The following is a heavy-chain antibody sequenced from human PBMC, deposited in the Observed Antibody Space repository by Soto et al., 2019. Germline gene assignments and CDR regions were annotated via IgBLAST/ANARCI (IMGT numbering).Heavy chain of an antibody. CDR2: IKQDGSEK. CDR1: GFTFSSYW. D-gene: IGHD3-16*02. CDR3: ARVGPYDYIWGSYRYTGMSLFDY. Sequence: GGSLRLSCAASGFTFSSYWMSWVRQAPGKGLEWVANIKQDGSEKYYVDSVKGRFTISRDNAKNSLYLQMNSLRAEDTAVYYCARVGPYDYIWGSYRYTGMSLFDYWGQGTLVTVSS. V-gene: IGHV3-7*01. J-gene: IGHJ4*02.